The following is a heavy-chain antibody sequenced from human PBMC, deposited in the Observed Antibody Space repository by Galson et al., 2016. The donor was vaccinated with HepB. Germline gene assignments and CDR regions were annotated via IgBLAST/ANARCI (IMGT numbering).Heavy chain of an antibody. CDR1: GGSIGSSSLY. CDR3: ARHVHYNSPPIGFDP. CDR2: MYSSGTT. Sequence: SETLSLTCSVSGGSIGSSSLYWGWIRQPPGKGLEWIGSMYSSGTTYYNPSLERRVTISVDTSKNQFSLKVKYVTAADTAVYYCARHVHYNSPPIGFDPWGQGTLVTVSS. V-gene: IGHV4-39*01. J-gene: IGHJ5*02. D-gene: IGHD1-14*01.